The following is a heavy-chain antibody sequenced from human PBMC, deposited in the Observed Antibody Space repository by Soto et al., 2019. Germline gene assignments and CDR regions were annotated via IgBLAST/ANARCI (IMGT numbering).Heavy chain of an antibody. D-gene: IGHD5-12*01. CDR2: ISGRGGST. Sequence: EVQLLESGGGLVQPGGSLRLSCAASGFTFSSYAMSWVRQAPGKGLEWVSAISGRGGSTYYADSVKGRFTISRDNSKNTRYLQMNSLRAEDTAVYYCAKGVEVATIVDAFDLWGQGTMVTVSS. CDR3: AKGVEVATIVDAFDL. V-gene: IGHV3-23*01. CDR1: GFTFSSYA. J-gene: IGHJ3*01.